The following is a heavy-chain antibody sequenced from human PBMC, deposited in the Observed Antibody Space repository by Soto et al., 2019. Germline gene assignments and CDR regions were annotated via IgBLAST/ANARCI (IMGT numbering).Heavy chain of an antibody. J-gene: IGHJ4*02. CDR2: FYYSGSP. CDR3: AGYSSGWYRFEY. CDR1: GDSIRSSSHY. D-gene: IGHD6-19*01. Sequence: SETLCLTSTVAGDSIRSSSHYWAWNRQPPGKGLEWIGGFYYSGSPYYNPSLKSRVTMSVDTSKNQFSLMVTSVTAADTAVYYCAGYSSGWYRFEYWGQGTLVTVSS. V-gene: IGHV4-39*07.